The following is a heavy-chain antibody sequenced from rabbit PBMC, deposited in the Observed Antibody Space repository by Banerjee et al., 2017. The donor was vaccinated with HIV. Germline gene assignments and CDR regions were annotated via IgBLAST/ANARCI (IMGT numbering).Heavy chain of an antibody. Sequence: QEQLEESGRDLVKPEGSLTITCTASGIDFSRCGISWVRQAPGRGLEWIACIYAGSSGSTDYASWAKGRFTISKTSSTTVTLQMTSLTAADTATYFCAREGYDDYGDYGYFNLWGQGTLVTVS. CDR2: IYAGSSGST. J-gene: IGHJ4*01. CDR1: GIDFSRCG. D-gene: IGHD2-1*01. V-gene: IGHV1S45*01. CDR3: AREGYDDYGDYGYFNL.